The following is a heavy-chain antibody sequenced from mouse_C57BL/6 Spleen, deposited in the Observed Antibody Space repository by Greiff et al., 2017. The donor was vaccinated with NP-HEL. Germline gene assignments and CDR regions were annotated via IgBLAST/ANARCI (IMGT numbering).Heavy chain of an antibody. J-gene: IGHJ2*01. D-gene: IGHD2-4*01. CDR1: GYAFSSSW. Sequence: QVQLQQSGPELVKPGASVKISCKASGYAFSSSWMNWVKQRPGKGLEWIGRIYPGDGDTNYNGKFKGKATLTADKSSSTAYMQLSSLTSEDSAVYFCARDYDYDGYFDYWGQGTTLTVSS. CDR3: ARDYDYDGYFDY. CDR2: IYPGDGDT. V-gene: IGHV1-82*01.